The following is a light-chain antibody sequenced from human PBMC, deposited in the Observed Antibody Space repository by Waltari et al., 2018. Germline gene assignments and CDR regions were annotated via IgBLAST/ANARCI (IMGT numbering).Light chain of an antibody. CDR3: ATRDEGPTVV. CDR2: LTH. J-gene: IGLJ2*01. V-gene: IGLV1-47*01. Sequence: QSVLTQPPSASGTPGQSVTISCSGSLSTIGPHYVNWYQQLPGTAPKLLIYLTHQRPSGVPDRFSASKSGTSASLAISGLRFEDEGDYYCATRDEGPTVVFGGGTKVTVL. CDR1: LSTIGPHY.